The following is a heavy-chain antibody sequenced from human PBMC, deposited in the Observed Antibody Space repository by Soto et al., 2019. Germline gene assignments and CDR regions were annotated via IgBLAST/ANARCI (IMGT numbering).Heavy chain of an antibody. CDR2: IYWDEDK. J-gene: IGHJ4*02. CDR1: GFSLSTSGVG. Sequence: QITLKESGPTLVKPTQTLTLTCTFSGFSLSTSGVGVGWIRQPPGKALEWLALIYWDEDKRYSPSLKSRLTKTTDTSKNQVVPTKTNMDPVDTATYYCAHADDYGSGNGFDYWGQGTLVTVSS. D-gene: IGHD3-10*01. CDR3: AHADDYGSGNGFDY. V-gene: IGHV2-5*02.